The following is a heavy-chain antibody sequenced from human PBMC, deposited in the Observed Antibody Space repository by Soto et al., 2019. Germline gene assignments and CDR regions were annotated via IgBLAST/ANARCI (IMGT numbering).Heavy chain of an antibody. CDR3: AGAFDDYGSGSYHWFDP. CDR1: GGSISSYY. V-gene: IGHV4-59*08. D-gene: IGHD3-10*01. CDR2: IYYSGST. J-gene: IGHJ5*02. Sequence: SETLSLTCTVSGGSISSYYWSWIRQPPGKGLEWIGYIYYSGSTNYNPSLKSRVTISVDTSKNQFSLKLSSVTAADTAVYYCAGAFDDYGSGSYHWFDPWGQGTLVTVSS.